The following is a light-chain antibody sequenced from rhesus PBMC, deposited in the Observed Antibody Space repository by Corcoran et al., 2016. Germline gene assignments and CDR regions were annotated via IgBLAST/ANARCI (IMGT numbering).Light chain of an antibody. V-gene: IGKV1-22*01. Sequence: DIQMTQSPSSLSASVGDTVTITCRASQSISSWLAWYQQKPGKALKPLIYKASTLQRGVPARFSGNGAGTDFTLTIRSLQSEDFATYYCQQYSSSPPTFGQGTKVEIK. CDR3: QQYSSSPPT. CDR1: QSISSW. CDR2: KAS. J-gene: IGKJ1*01.